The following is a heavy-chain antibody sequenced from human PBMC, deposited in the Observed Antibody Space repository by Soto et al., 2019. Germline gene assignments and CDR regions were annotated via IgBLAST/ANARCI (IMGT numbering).Heavy chain of an antibody. CDR3: ARLYDYIWGSSDDAFDI. D-gene: IGHD3-16*01. CDR2: ISSSGSTI. Sequence: QVPLVESGGGLVKPGGSLRLSCASSGFTFSDYYMSWIRQAPGKGLEWVSYISSSGSTIYYADSVKGRFTISRDNAKNSLYLQMNSLRAEDTAVYYCARLYDYIWGSSDDAFDIWGQGTMVTVSS. CDR1: GFTFSDYY. J-gene: IGHJ3*02. V-gene: IGHV3-11*01.